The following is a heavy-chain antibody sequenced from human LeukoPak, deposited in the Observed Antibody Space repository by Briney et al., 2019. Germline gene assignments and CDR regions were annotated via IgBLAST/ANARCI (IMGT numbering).Heavy chain of an antibody. Sequence: PSETLSLTCTVSGGSISSSSYYWGWIRQPPGKGLEWIGSIYYSGSTYYNPSLKSRVTISVDTSKNQFSLKPSSVTAADTAVYYCARVGATHFDYWGQGTLVTVSS. J-gene: IGHJ4*02. CDR3: ARVGATHFDY. CDR1: GGSISSSSYY. D-gene: IGHD1-26*01. V-gene: IGHV4-39*01. CDR2: IYYSGST.